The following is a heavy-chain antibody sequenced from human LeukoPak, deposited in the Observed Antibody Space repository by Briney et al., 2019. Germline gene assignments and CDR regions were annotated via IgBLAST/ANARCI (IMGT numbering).Heavy chain of an antibody. CDR1: GGSFSNYY. D-gene: IGHD3-10*01. CDR3: ARHGSGSYFAY. Sequence: PSETLSLTCTVSGGSFSNYYWSWIRQPPGKGLEWIGYIYYSGSTNYNPSLKSRVTISIDTSESQFSLKLSSVTAADTAVYYCARHGSGSYFAYWGQGTQVTVSS. V-gene: IGHV4-59*01. J-gene: IGHJ4*02. CDR2: IYYSGST.